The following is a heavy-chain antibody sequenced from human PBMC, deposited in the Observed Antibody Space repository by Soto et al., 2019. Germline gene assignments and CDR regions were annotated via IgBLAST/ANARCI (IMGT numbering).Heavy chain of an antibody. V-gene: IGHV3-23*01. CDR1: GFTFSSYA. D-gene: IGHD3-22*01. CDR3: AKDKSGYYSDAFDI. Sequence: GGSLRLSCAASGFTFSSYAMSWVRQAPGKGLEWVSAISGSGGNTYYADSVKGRFTISRDNSRNTLYLQMNSLRAADTGVYYCAKDKSGYYSDAFDIWGHGTMVTVSS. CDR2: ISGSGGNT. J-gene: IGHJ3*02.